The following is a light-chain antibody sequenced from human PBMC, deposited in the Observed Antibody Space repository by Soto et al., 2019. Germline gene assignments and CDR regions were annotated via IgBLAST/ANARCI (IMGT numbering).Light chain of an antibody. J-gene: IGKJ3*01. CDR3: QQYNNWPLT. V-gene: IGKV3-15*01. CDR2: GAS. Sequence: EIVMAQSPATLSVSPGERATLSCRASQSVSTNLAWYQQKAGQAPRLLIYGASTRATGIPARFSGSGSGTEFTLSISRLQSEDSAVYYCQQYNNWPLTFGPETKVDIK. CDR1: QSVSTN.